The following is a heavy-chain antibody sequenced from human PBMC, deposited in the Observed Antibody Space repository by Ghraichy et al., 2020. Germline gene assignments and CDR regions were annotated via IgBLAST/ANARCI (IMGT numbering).Heavy chain of an antibody. CDR2: ILASGGRT. V-gene: IGHV3-23*01. Sequence: GGSLRLSCVASGFTFSTFAMSWVRQAPGKGLEWVSAILASGGRTFYADSVKGRFTISRDNSKNTLYLQMNSVRAEDTAVYYCSGWYLQYFHHWGQGTLVSVSS. D-gene: IGHD6-19*01. CDR3: SGWYLQYFHH. CDR1: GFTFSTFA. J-gene: IGHJ1*01.